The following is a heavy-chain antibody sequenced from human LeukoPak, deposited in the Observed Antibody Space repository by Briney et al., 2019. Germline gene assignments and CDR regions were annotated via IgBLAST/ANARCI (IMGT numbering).Heavy chain of an antibody. V-gene: IGHV3-30*04. CDR1: GFTFRAYA. J-gene: IGHJ4*02. CDR2: ISNDGTIQ. D-gene: IGHD3-10*01. CDR3: ATDYYVSGSYYRLFY. Sequence: GGSLRLSCAASGFTFRAYAMHWVRQAPGKGLEWLAVISNDGTIQYYADSVKGRFTISRDNAKNTLYLQMNNLRAEDTAIYYCATDYYVSGSYYRLFYWGQGTLVTVSS.